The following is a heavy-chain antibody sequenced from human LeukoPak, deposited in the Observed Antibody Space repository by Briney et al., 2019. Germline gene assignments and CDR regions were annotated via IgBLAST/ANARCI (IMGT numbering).Heavy chain of an antibody. CDR3: AKDERNWNYNLASQTYD. D-gene: IGHD1-7*01. J-gene: IGHJ4*02. CDR1: GFTFSSYA. Sequence: GGSLRLSCVVSGFTFSSYAMSWVRQAPGKGLEWVSAISGSGVSTYYADSVKGRFTVSRDNSKNTLYLQMSSLRAEDTAVYYCAKDERNWNYNLASQTYDWGQGTLVTVSS. V-gene: IGHV3-23*01. CDR2: ISGSGVST.